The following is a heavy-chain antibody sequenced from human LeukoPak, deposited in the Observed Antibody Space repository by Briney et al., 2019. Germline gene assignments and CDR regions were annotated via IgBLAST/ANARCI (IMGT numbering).Heavy chain of an antibody. D-gene: IGHD5-18*01. CDR3: ARVPHPGYSYGEFDY. Sequence: ASVKVSCKASGYTFTIYGISWVRQAPGQGLEWMGIINPSGGSTSYAQKFQGRVTMTRDTSTSTVYMELSSLRSEDTAVYYCARVPHPGYSYGEFDYWGQGTLVTVSS. CDR1: GYTFTIYG. V-gene: IGHV1-46*01. CDR2: INPSGGST. J-gene: IGHJ4*02.